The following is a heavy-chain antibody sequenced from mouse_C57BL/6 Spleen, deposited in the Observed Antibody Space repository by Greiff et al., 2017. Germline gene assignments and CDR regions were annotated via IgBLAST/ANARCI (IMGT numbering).Heavy chain of an antibody. V-gene: IGHV5-9-1*02. D-gene: IGHD1-1*01. CDR1: GFTFSSYA. CDR2: ISSGGDYI. CDR3: TRENYYGDTYAMDY. Sequence: EVKVVESGEGLVKPGGSLKLSCAASGFTFSSYAMSWVRQTPEKRLEWVAYISSGGDYIYYADTVKGRFPISRDNARNTLYLQMSSLKSEDTAMYYCTRENYYGDTYAMDYWGQGTSVTVSS. J-gene: IGHJ4*01.